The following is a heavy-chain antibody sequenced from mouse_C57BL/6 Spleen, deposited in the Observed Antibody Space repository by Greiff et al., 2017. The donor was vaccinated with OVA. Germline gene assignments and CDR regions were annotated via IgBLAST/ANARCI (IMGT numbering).Heavy chain of an antibody. D-gene: IGHD3-2*02. CDR2: IHPNSGST. Sequence: VQLQQSGAELVKPGASVKLSCKASGYTFTSYGMHWVKQRPGQGLEWIGMIHPNSGSTNYNEKFKSKATLTVDKSSSTAYMQLISLTSEDSAVYYCSRRLPAMDYWGQGTSVTVSS. J-gene: IGHJ4*01. V-gene: IGHV1-64*01. CDR1: GYTFTSYG. CDR3: SRRLPAMDY.